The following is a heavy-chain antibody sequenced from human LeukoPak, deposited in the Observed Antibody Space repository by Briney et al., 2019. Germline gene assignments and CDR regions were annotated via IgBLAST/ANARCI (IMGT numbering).Heavy chain of an antibody. V-gene: IGHV3-64*04. CDR2: ISSNGGST. CDR1: GFTFSSYA. D-gene: IGHD1-26*01. CDR3: AKDLGRYRNNFFDY. Sequence: PGGSLRLSCSASGFTFSSYAMHWVRQAPGKGLEYVSAISSNGGSTYYADSVKGRFTISRDDSKNTLYLQMNSLRADDTAVYYCAKDLGRYRNNFFDYWGQGNLVTVSS. J-gene: IGHJ4*02.